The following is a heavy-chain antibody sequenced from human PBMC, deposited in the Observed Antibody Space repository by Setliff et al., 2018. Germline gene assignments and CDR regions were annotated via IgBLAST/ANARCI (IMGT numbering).Heavy chain of an antibody. CDR1: GGSFSNYY. D-gene: IGHD2-15*01. V-gene: IGHV4-34*01. Sequence: PSETLSLTCAVYGGSFSNYYWSWIRQPPGKGLEWLGEVSHSGSTNYNPSLKSRVTISADTSMNHFSLRMTSVSAADTAVYFCALSSLSICSGGNCPNVFDVWGQGTMVTVSS. CDR3: ALSSLSICSGGNCPNVFDV. J-gene: IGHJ3*01. CDR2: VSHSGST.